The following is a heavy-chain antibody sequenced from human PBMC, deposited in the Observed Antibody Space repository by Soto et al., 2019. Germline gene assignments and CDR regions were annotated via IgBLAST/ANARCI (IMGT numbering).Heavy chain of an antibody. D-gene: IGHD2-8*02. CDR1: GSSFTGYY. V-gene: IGHV1-2*02. Sequence: HEHLVQSGAEVKRPGASLKVSCKASGSSFTGYYIHWVRQAPGQGLEWMGWINPDSGATNYAQNFQGRVTLTSDTSISTASMDLTSLTSDDTAVYYCARGDYGTGGYPFPYFDYWGHGTLVIVSS. CDR2: INPDSGAT. CDR3: ARGDYGTGGYPFPYFDY. J-gene: IGHJ4*01.